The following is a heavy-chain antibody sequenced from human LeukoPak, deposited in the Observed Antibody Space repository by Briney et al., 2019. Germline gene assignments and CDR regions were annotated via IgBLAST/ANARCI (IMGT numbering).Heavy chain of an antibody. CDR3: AKDLSLPYSSSWSFDY. Sequence: GGSLRLSCAASGFTFSNYAMSWVRQAPGKGLEWVSAISGSGDNTYYADSVKGRFTISRDNSKNTLYLQMNSLRAEDTAVYYCAKDLSLPYSSSWSFDYWGQGTLVTVSS. D-gene: IGHD6-13*01. CDR2: ISGSGDNT. V-gene: IGHV3-23*01. CDR1: GFTFSNYA. J-gene: IGHJ4*02.